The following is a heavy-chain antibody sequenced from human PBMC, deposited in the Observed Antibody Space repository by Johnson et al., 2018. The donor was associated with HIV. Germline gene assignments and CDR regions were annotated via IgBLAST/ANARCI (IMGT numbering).Heavy chain of an antibody. CDR3: ARDASRGYGSELDAFDI. D-gene: IGHD3-10*01. CDR1: GFTFDDYG. Sequence: VQLVESGGVVVQPGGSLRLSCAASGFTFDDYGMSWVRQAPGKGLEWVSGINWNGGSTGYAGSVKGRFTISRDNAKNTLCLQMNSRRAEDTAVYYCARDASRGYGSELDAFDIWGQGTMVTVSS. J-gene: IGHJ3*02. CDR2: INWNGGST. V-gene: IGHV3-20*04.